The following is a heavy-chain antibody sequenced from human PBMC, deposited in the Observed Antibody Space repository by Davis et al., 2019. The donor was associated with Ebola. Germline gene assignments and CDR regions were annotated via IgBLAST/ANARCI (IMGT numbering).Heavy chain of an antibody. CDR1: GGSISSGGYY. J-gene: IGHJ3*02. CDR2: IYYSGST. Sequence: LRLSCTVSGGSISSGGYYWSWIRQHPGKGLEWIGYIYYSGSTYYNPSLKSRVTISVDTSKNQFSLKLSSVTAADTAVYYCARAPKTSFDAFDIWGQGTMVTVSS. CDR3: ARAPKTSFDAFDI. V-gene: IGHV4-31*03. D-gene: IGHD4-11*01.